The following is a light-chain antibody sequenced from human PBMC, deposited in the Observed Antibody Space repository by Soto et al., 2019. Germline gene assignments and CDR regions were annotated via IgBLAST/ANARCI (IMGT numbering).Light chain of an antibody. Sequence: EIVLTQSPATLSLSPGERATLSCRASQSINRHLAWYRQKPGQAPRLLIYDASNRATGIPARFSGSGSGTDFTLTISSLEPEDFGVYYCQQRSNWPPVPFGGRSMVDVK. CDR2: DAS. V-gene: IGKV3-11*01. J-gene: IGKJ4*01. CDR1: QSINRH. CDR3: QQRSNWPPVP.